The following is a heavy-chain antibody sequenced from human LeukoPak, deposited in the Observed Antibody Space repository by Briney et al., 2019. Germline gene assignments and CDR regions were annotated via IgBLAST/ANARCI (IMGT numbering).Heavy chain of an antibody. CDR1: GYRFSSYW. V-gene: IGHV5-51*01. J-gene: IGHJ4*02. D-gene: IGHD3-16*01. Sequence: GESLKISCKGSGYRFSSYWIGWVRQMPGKGLEWMGIIYPGDSDTRYSPSFHGQVTISADKSIGTAYLQWSSLKASDTAMYYCARHPMITFGGVAFDYWGQGTLVTVSS. CDR3: ARHPMITFGGVAFDY. CDR2: IYPGDSDT.